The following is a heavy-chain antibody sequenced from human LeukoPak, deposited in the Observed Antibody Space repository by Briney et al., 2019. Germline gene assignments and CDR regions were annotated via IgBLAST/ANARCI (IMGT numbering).Heavy chain of an antibody. Sequence: ASVKVSCKVSGYTLTELSMHWVRQAPGKGLEWMGGFDPEDGETIYAQKFQGRVTMTEDTSTDTAYVELSSLRSEDTAVYYCATINWSGYYTAYGYYGMDVWGQGTTVTVSS. D-gene: IGHD3-3*01. J-gene: IGHJ6*02. CDR3: ATINWSGYYTAYGYYGMDV. CDR2: FDPEDGET. V-gene: IGHV1-24*01. CDR1: GYTLTELS.